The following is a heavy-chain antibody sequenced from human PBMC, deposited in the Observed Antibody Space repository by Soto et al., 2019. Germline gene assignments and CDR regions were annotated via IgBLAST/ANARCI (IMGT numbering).Heavy chain of an antibody. J-gene: IGHJ4*02. CDR3: ARGPDDSDVPRWDH. V-gene: IGHV1-46*02. Sequence: QVQLVQSGPEVRKPGASVRLSCATSGYNFNQYYIHWVRQAPGQGREWMGIINLRGGTTEYAHKLRGRVTVTGDTSTRTAYMELSSLRSEDTAVYFCARGPDDSDVPRWDHWGQGTLITVSS. D-gene: IGHD4-17*01. CDR1: GYNFNQYY. CDR2: INLRGGTT.